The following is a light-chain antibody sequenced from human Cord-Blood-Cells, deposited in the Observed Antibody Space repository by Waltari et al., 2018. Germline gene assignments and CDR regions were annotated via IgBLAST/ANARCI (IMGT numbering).Light chain of an antibody. CDR3: QQYGSSPRA. CDR1: QSVSSSY. J-gene: IGKJ3*01. Sequence: ELVLTQSPGTLSLSPGERATLSCRASQSVSSSYFAWYQQKPGQAPRLLIYGASSRATGIPDRFSGSGSGTDFTLTISRLEPEDFAVYYCQQYGSSPRAFGPGTKVDIK. CDR2: GAS. V-gene: IGKV3-20*01.